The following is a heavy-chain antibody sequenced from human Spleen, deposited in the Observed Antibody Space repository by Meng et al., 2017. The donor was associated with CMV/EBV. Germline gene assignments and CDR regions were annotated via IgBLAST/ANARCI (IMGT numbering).Heavy chain of an antibody. CDR1: GFTFSSYW. CDR3: ARTSRTTRDFDY. CDR2: IRNKASSYTT. V-gene: IGHV3-72*01. Sequence: GESLKISCAASGFTFSSYWMSWVRQAPGKGLEWVARIRNKASSYTTEYAASVRGRFTISRDDSKLLYLQMNSLKTEDTAVYFCARTSRTTRDFDYWGQGTLVTVSS. D-gene: IGHD1/OR15-1a*01. J-gene: IGHJ4*02.